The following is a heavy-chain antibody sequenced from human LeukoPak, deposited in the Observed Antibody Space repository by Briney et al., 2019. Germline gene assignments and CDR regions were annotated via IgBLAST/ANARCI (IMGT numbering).Heavy chain of an antibody. J-gene: IGHJ3*02. Sequence: PSQTLSLTCAVSGGSISSGGYSWSWIRQPPGKGLEWIGYIYYSGSTYYNPSLKSRVTISVDTSKNQFSLKLSSVTAADTAVYYCARRVRKRYSSSWGDAFDIWGQGTMVTVSS. CDR1: GGSISSGGYS. V-gene: IGHV4-30-4*07. CDR2: IYYSGST. D-gene: IGHD6-13*01. CDR3: ARRVRKRYSSSWGDAFDI.